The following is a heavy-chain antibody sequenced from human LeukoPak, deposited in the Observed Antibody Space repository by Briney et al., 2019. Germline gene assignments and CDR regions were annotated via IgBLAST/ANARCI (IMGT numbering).Heavy chain of an antibody. J-gene: IGHJ6*03. CDR3: ARHKDYYYSYMDV. CDR1: GDSIITSSYD. CDR2: IYYSGST. Sequence: SETLSLTCSVSGDSIITSSYDWGWIHQPPGKGLEWIGTIYYSGSTYYNPSLTSRVTISVDTSNNQFSLKLSSVTAADTAVYYCARHKDYYYSYMDVWGKGTTVTISS. V-gene: IGHV4-39*01.